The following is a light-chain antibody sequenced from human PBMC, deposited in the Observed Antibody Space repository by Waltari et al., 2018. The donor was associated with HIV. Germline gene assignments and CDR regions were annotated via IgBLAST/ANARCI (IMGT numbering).Light chain of an antibody. Sequence: QSVLTQPHSASGTSGQRVTISCSGRSSNIGTKTVNWYQQLPGSAPKFLMYGNHVRPSGVPDRFSGSKSGTSASLAISGLRSEDEADYYCAAWDDSLNAWVFGGGTKVTVL. CDR1: SSNIGTKT. CDR2: GNH. J-gene: IGLJ3*02. V-gene: IGLV1-44*01. CDR3: AAWDDSLNAWV.